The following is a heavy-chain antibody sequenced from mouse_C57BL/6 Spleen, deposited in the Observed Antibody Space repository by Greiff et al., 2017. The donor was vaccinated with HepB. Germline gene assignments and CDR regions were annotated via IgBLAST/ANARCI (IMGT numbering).Heavy chain of an antibody. D-gene: IGHD1-1*01. Sequence: QVQLQQPGAELVMPGASVKLSCKASGYTFTSYWMHWVKQRPGQGLEWIGEIDPSDSYTNYNQKFKGKSTLTVAKSSSTAYMQLSSLTSEDSAVYYCARYYVSSYLDYWGQGTTLTVSS. J-gene: IGHJ2*01. CDR2: IDPSDSYT. CDR1: GYTFTSYW. CDR3: ARYYVSSYLDY. V-gene: IGHV1-69*01.